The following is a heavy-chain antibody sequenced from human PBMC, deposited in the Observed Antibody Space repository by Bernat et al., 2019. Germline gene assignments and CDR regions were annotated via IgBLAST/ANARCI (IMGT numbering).Heavy chain of an antibody. CDR3: ARDRYCSGGSCSDAFEI. CDR2: INAGNGNT. Sequence: QVQLVQSGAEVKKPGASVKVSCKASGYTFTSYAMHWVRQAPGQRLEWMGWINAGNGNTKYSQKFQGRVTITRDTSASTAYMELSSLRSEDTAVYYCARDRYCSGGSCSDAFEIWGQGTMVTVSS. CDR1: GYTFTSYA. V-gene: IGHV1-3*01. D-gene: IGHD2-15*01. J-gene: IGHJ3*02.